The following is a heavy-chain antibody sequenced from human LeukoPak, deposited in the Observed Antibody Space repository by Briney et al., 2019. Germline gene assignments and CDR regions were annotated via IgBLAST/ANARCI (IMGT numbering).Heavy chain of an antibody. CDR3: AKDGKYTTSPGDY. CDR2: ISGSGATT. Sequence: GGSLRLSCAASGFTFSSYAMSWVRQAPGKGLEWISAISGSGATTYYADSVTGRFTISRDNSKSTLYLQMNSLRAEDTAVYYCAKDGKYTTSPGDYWGQGTLVTVSS. D-gene: IGHD2-2*02. V-gene: IGHV3-23*01. CDR1: GFTFSSYA. J-gene: IGHJ4*02.